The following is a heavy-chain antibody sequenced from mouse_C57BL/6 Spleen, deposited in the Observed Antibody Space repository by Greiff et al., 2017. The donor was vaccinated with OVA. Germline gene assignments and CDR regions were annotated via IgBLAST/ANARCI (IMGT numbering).Heavy chain of an antibody. V-gene: IGHV1-61*01. CDR2: IYPSDSYT. D-gene: IGHD1-1*01. CDR1: GYTFTSYW. Sequence: VQLQQPGAELVRPGSSVKLSCKASGYTFTSYWMDWVKQRPGQGLEWIGNIYPSDSYTHYNQKFKGKATLTVDKSSSTAYMQLSSLTSEDSAVYDCARRGSYCSSYLYDIDYWGQGTTLTVSS. CDR3: ARRGSYCSSYLYDIDY. J-gene: IGHJ2*01.